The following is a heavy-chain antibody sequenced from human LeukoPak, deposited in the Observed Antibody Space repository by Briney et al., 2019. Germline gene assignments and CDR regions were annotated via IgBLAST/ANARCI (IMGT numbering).Heavy chain of an antibody. D-gene: IGHD2-21*01. V-gene: IGHV1-18*01. CDR2: ISAYNGNT. CDR3: ARGPYCGGDCSNYYYYYMDV. J-gene: IGHJ6*03. CDR1: GYTFTSYG. Sequence: ASVKVSRKASGYTFTSYGISWVRQAPGQGLEWMGWISAYNGNTNYAQKLQGRVTMTTDTSTSTAYMELRSLRSDDTAVYYCARGPYCGGDCSNYYYYYMDVWGKGTTVTVSS.